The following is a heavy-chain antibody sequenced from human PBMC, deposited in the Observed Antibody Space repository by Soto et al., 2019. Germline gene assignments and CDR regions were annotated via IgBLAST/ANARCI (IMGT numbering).Heavy chain of an antibody. CDR1: GGSISSGDYY. CDR2: IYYSGST. D-gene: IGHD3-22*01. V-gene: IGHV4-30-4*01. J-gene: IGHJ3*02. Sequence: QVQLQESGPGLVKPSQTLSLTCTVSGGSISSGDYYWSWIRQPPGKGLEWIGYIYYSGSTYYNPSLKSRVTISVDTSKNQFSLKLSSVTAADTAVYYCARDVPILRGSNMIVHSDAFDIWGQGTMVTVSS. CDR3: ARDVPILRGSNMIVHSDAFDI.